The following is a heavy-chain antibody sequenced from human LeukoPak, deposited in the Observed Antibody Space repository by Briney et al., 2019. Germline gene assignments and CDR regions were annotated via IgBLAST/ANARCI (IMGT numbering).Heavy chain of an antibody. Sequence: PGGSLRLSCAASGFTFASYSMNWVRQAPGEGLEWVSAISASGDGTYYADSVKGRFTISRDNFENTLYLQMNSLRAEDTAVYYCAKSRDSRYDYFDYWGQGILVTVSS. CDR2: ISASGDGT. CDR3: AKSRDSRYDYFDY. D-gene: IGHD2-15*01. V-gene: IGHV3-23*01. CDR1: GFTFASYS. J-gene: IGHJ4*02.